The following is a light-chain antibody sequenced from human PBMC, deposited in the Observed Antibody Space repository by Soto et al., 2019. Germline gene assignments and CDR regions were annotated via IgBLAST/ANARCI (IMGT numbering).Light chain of an antibody. V-gene: IGLV1-44*01. Sequence: QSVLTQPPSASGTPGQGGTISCSGSSSNIGSNTVNWYQQLPGTAPKLLIYSNNQRPSGVPDRFSGSKSGTSASLAISGLQSEDEADYYCAAWDDSLNGPYVFGTGTKVTVL. CDR2: SNN. CDR1: SSNIGSNT. J-gene: IGLJ1*01. CDR3: AAWDDSLNGPYV.